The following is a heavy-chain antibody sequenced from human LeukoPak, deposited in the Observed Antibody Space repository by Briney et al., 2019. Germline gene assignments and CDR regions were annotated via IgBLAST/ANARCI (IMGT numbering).Heavy chain of an antibody. D-gene: IGHD4-17*01. CDR3: ARDTSTVTNREFDY. Sequence: GGSLRLSCAASGFTFSSYDMNWVRQAPGKGLEWVSLISSDTSYIHYADSVKGRFTISRDNAKNSVFLQMNSLRAEDTAVYYCARDTSTVTNREFDYWGQGTLVTVSS. J-gene: IGHJ4*02. V-gene: IGHV3-21*01. CDR2: ISSDTSYI. CDR1: GFTFSSYD.